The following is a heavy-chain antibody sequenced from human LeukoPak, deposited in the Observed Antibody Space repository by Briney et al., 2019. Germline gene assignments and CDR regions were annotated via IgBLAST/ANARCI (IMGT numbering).Heavy chain of an antibody. J-gene: IGHJ4*02. V-gene: IGHV3-48*03. CDR3: ARDGHDYGDYGFDY. CDR2: ISSSGSTI. D-gene: IGHD4-17*01. Sequence: GGSLRLSCAASGFTFSSYEMNWVRQAPGKGLEWVSYISSSGSTIYYADSVKGRFTISRDNAKNSLYLQMNSLRAEDTAVYYCARDGHDYGDYGFDYWGQGTQVTVSS. CDR1: GFTFSSYE.